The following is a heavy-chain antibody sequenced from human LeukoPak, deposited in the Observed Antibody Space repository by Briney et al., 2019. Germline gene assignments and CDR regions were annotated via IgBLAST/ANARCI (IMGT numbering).Heavy chain of an antibody. CDR1: VGTFSSYA. Sequence: SVKVSCKASVGTFSSYAISWVRQAPGQGLEWMGGIIPIFGTANYAQKFQGRVTITTDESTTTAYMELSSLRSEDTAVYYCARGLAGATTSPFDYWGQGTMVTVSS. CDR2: IIPIFGTA. J-gene: IGHJ4*02. V-gene: IGHV1-69*05. D-gene: IGHD1-26*01. CDR3: ARGLAGATTSPFDY.